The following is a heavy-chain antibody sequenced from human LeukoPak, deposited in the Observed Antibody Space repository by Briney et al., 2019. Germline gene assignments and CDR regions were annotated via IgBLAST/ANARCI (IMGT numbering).Heavy chain of an antibody. D-gene: IGHD6-19*01. V-gene: IGHV3-33*08. CDR2: TWYDGSKE. Sequence: GGSLRLSCAASGFTFSNFDMHWVRQAPGKGLEWVAVTWYDGSKEYYANSVKGRFTISRDFSKNTLYLQMNSLRAEDTAVYYCARDLHPSGWSDFDYWGQGTLVTVSS. CDR1: GFTFSNFD. CDR3: ARDLHPSGWSDFDY. J-gene: IGHJ4*02.